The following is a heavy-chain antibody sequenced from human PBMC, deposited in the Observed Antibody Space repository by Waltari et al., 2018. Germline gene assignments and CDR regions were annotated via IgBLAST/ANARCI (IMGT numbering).Heavy chain of an antibody. CDR3: ARERRVTGTGMGY. CDR1: GGSISSGSYY. CDR2: IYTSGRT. V-gene: IGHV4-61*02. D-gene: IGHD1-20*01. J-gene: IGHJ4*02. Sequence: QVQLQESGPGLVKPSQTLSLTCTVSGGSISSGSYYWSWIRQPAGKGLEWIGRIYTSGRTNDHPSLKSRVTIAVDTSKNQFSLKLSSVTAADTAVYYCARERRVTGTGMGYWGQGTLVTVSS.